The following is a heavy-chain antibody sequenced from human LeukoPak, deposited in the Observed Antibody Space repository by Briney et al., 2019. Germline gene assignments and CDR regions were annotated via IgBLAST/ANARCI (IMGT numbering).Heavy chain of an antibody. CDR2: ISSSSSYI. CDR3: ARWYDSSGYYYSRPGRDAFDI. CDR1: GFTFSSYS. J-gene: IGHJ3*02. Sequence: GGSLRLSCAASGFTFSSYSMNWVRQAPGKGLEWVSSISSSSSYIYYADSVKGRFTISRDNAKNSLYLQMNSLRAEDTAVYYCARWYDSSGYYYSRPGRDAFDIWGQGTMVTVSS. D-gene: IGHD3-22*01. V-gene: IGHV3-21*01.